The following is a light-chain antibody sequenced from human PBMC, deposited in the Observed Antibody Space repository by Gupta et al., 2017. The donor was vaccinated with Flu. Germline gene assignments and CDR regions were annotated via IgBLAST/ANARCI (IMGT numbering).Light chain of an antibody. V-gene: IGKV3-11*01. Sequence: EIVLTQSPATLSLSPGERVSLSCRASQSVTSYLVWYQQKPGLAPRLRIYDTSNRATGIPARFSGSGSGTDFTLTISSLEPEDFAVYYCQRRSNWPITFGQGTRLEIK. CDR1: QSVTSY. J-gene: IGKJ5*01. CDR3: QRRSNWPIT. CDR2: DTS.